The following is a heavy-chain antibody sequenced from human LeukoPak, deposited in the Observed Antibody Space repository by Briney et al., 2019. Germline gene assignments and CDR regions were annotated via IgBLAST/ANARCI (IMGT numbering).Heavy chain of an antibody. CDR3: ARDQSSWFDY. CDR1: GFTFSTYA. CDR2: ISSSGSTI. Sequence: PGASLRLSCAASGFTFSTYAMGWVRQAPGKGLEWVSYISSSGSTIYYADSVKGRFTISRDNAKNSLYLQMNSLRAEDTAVYYCARDQSSWFDYWGQGTLVTVSS. D-gene: IGHD6-13*01. J-gene: IGHJ4*02. V-gene: IGHV3-48*03.